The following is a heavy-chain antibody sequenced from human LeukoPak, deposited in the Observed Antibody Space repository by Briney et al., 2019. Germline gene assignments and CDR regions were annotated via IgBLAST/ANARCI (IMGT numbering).Heavy chain of an antibody. CDR3: AKSGKDSSGWGAFNY. Sequence: PGGPLRLSCAASGFTFSSYAMNWVRQAPGKGLEWVSTIGGSGGSTYYADSVKGRFTISRDNSKNTLYLQMNSLRAEDTAVYYCAKSGKDSSGWGAFNYWGQGTLVTVSS. J-gene: IGHJ4*02. D-gene: IGHD6-19*01. V-gene: IGHV3-23*01. CDR2: IGGSGGST. CDR1: GFTFSSYA.